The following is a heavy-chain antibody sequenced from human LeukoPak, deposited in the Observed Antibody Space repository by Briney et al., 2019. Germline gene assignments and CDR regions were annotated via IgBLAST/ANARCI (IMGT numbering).Heavy chain of an antibody. CDR1: GYTFTGYY. CDR2: INPNSGGT. V-gene: IGHV1-2*06. Sequence: ASVKVSCKASGYTFTGYYMHWVRQAPGQGLELMGRINPNSGGTNYAQKFQGRVTMTRDTSISTAYMELGRLRSDDTAVYYCASIPLLWFGNNWFDPWGQGTLVTVSS. J-gene: IGHJ5*02. CDR3: ASIPLLWFGNNWFDP. D-gene: IGHD3-10*01.